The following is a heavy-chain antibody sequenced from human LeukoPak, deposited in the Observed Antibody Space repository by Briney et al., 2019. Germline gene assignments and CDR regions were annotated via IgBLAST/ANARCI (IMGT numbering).Heavy chain of an antibody. J-gene: IGHJ5*02. V-gene: IGHV4-30-2*05. Sequence: SETLSLTCAVSGGSISSGGYSWSWIRQPPGKGLEWIGYIYHSGSTYYNPSLKSRVTISVDTSKNQFSLKLSSVTAADTAVYYCARGPGGVFQNWFDPWGQGTLVTVSS. CDR3: ARGPGGVFQNWFDP. D-gene: IGHD3-16*01. CDR2: IYHSGST. CDR1: GGSISSGGYS.